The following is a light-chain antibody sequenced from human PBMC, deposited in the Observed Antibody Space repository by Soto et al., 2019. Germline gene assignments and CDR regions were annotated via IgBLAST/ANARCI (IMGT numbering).Light chain of an antibody. CDR2: AAS. J-gene: IGKJ5*01. CDR1: QGISDG. Sequence: DIQMTQSPSSVSASVGDRVTITCLASQGISDGLAWYQQKPGKAPKLLIYAASSLQSGVPSRFSGSGSGTDFTLTISSLQSEDFATYYCQQTNSFPLTFGRGTRLEIK. CDR3: QQTNSFPLT. V-gene: IGKV1-12*01.